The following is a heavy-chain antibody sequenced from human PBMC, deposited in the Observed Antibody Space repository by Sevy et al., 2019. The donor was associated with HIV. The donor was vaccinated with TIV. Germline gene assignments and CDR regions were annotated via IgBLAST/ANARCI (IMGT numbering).Heavy chain of an antibody. Sequence: SETLSLTCTVSGGSISSYYWSWIRQPAGKGLEWIGHSYTSGSTNYNPSLKSRVTMSVDTSKNQFSLKMSSVTAADTAVYYCATGSKSWFDPWGQGTLVTVSS. CDR2: SYTSGST. CDR3: ATGSKSWFDP. J-gene: IGHJ5*02. V-gene: IGHV4-4*07. CDR1: GGSISSYY.